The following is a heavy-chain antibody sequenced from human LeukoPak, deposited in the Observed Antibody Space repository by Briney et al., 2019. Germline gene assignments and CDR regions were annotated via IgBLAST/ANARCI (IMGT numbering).Heavy chain of an antibody. V-gene: IGHV3-48*01. CDR1: EFTFSTYS. J-gene: IGHJ6*03. CDR2: ISSTGRTT. Sequence: GGSLRLSCEASEFTFSTYSMNWVRQAPGKGLEWVSYISSTGRTTYNADSVKGRFTISRDNAKNSLYLQMNSLRAEDTAVYYCARGFYDTLTGYYYYYMDVWGKGTTVTVSS. CDR3: ARGFYDTLTGYYYYYMDV. D-gene: IGHD3-9*01.